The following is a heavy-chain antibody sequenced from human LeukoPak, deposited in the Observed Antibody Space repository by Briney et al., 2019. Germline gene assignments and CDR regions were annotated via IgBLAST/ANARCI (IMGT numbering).Heavy chain of an antibody. V-gene: IGHV1-69*13. J-gene: IGHJ4*02. CDR1: GYSFTSNY. CDR2: IIPIFGTA. Sequence: ASVKVSCKASGYSFTSNYIHWVRQAPGQGLEWMGGIIPIFGTANYAQKFQGRVTITADESTSTAYMELSSLRSEDTAVYYCARTYYYDSSGAPFDYWGQGTLVTVSS. CDR3: ARTYYYDSSGAPFDY. D-gene: IGHD3-22*01.